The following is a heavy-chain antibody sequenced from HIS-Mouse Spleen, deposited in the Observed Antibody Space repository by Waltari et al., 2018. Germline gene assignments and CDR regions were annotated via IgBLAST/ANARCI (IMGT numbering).Heavy chain of an antibody. D-gene: IGHD6-13*01. CDR3: AREIPYSSSWYDWYFDL. V-gene: IGHV4-39*07. CDR1: GGSISSSSYS. Sequence: QLQLQESGPGLVKPSETLSLTCTVPGGSISSSSYSLAWIRQPPGKGLAWIGSINYSGSTYYNPSLKSRVTISVDTSKNQFSLKLSSVTAADTAVYYCAREIPYSSSWYDWYFDLWGRGTLVTVSS. J-gene: IGHJ2*01. CDR2: INYSGST.